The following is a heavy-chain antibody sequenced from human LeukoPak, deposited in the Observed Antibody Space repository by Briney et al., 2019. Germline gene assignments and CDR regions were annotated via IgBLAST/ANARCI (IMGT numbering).Heavy chain of an antibody. CDR2: INHSGST. CDR3: ARDKGQYGSGTRGFTWFDP. Sequence: SETLSLTCAVYGGSFSGYYWSWIRQPPGKGLEWIGEINHSGSTNYNPSLKSRVTISVDTSKNQFSLKLSSVTAADTAVYYCARDKGQYGSGTRGFTWFDPWGQGTLVTVSS. D-gene: IGHD3-10*01. J-gene: IGHJ5*02. CDR1: GGSFSGYY. V-gene: IGHV4-34*01.